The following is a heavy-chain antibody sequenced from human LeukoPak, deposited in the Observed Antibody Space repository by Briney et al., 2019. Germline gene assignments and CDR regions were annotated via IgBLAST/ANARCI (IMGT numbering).Heavy chain of an antibody. CDR3: AKDYGSGSYGGRFYYYYGMDV. D-gene: IGHD3-10*01. CDR2: ISWNSGSI. Sequence: GGSLRLSCAASGFTFDDYAMHWVRQAPGKGREWVSGISWNSGSIGYADSVKGRFTISRDNAKNSLYLQMNSLRAEDTALYYCAKDYGSGSYGGRFYYYYGMDVWGQGTTVTVSS. CDR1: GFTFDDYA. J-gene: IGHJ6*02. V-gene: IGHV3-9*01.